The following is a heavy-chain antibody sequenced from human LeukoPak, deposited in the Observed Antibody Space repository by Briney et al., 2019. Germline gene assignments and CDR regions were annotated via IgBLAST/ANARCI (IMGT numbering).Heavy chain of an antibody. CDR2: ISYDGSSK. Sequence: GGSLRLSCTASGFTFSGYGMHWVRQAPGKGLEWVALISYDGSSKHYADSVKGRFTISRDNSKNTLYLQMSSLRSEDTAVYYCASPEKGYCSSTSCYVPSSAYGYYYYYGMDVWGQGTTVTVSS. J-gene: IGHJ6*02. CDR1: GFTFSGYG. V-gene: IGHV3-30*03. D-gene: IGHD2-2*01. CDR3: ASPEKGYCSSTSCYVPSSAYGYYYYYGMDV.